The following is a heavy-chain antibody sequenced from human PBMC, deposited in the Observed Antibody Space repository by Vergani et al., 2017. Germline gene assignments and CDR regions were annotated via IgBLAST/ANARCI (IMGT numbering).Heavy chain of an antibody. Sequence: QVQLVQSGAEVKKPGASVKVSCKASGYTFTSYYMHWVRQAPGQGLEWMGIINPSGGSTSYAQKFQGRVTITADKSTSTAYMELSSLRSEDTAVYYCARATYYYDSSGYQGPDYWGQGTLVTVSS. CDR1: GYTFTSYY. V-gene: IGHV1-46*01. D-gene: IGHD3-22*01. CDR3: ARATYYYDSSGYQGPDY. J-gene: IGHJ4*02. CDR2: INPSGGST.